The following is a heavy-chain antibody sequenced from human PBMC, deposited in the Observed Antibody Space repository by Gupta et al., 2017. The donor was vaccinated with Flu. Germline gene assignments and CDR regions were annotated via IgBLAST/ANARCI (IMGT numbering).Heavy chain of an antibody. Sequence: QVQLQESGPGLVNPSQTLSLTCTVSGGSITSVNYYWTWVRQHPGKGLEWIGYIYSSGNTYYNPSLRSRVTISFDTSENQFSLKLSSVTAADTAVYYCARERENTFDYWGQGTLVTVSS. CDR3: ARERENTFDY. CDR1: GGSITSVNYY. V-gene: IGHV4-31*03. J-gene: IGHJ4*02. CDR2: IYSSGNT.